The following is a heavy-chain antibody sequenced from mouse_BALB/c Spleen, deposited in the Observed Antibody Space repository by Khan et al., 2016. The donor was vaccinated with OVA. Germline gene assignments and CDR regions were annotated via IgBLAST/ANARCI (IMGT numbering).Heavy chain of an antibody. V-gene: IGHV1-69*02. CDR2: VYPSDSYT. CDR3: TREGVDESSFDY. Sequence: QVQLQQPGAELVRPGASVKLSCKASGYTFTNYWINWVKQRPGQGLEWIGNVYPSDSYTNYHQKFKDKATLTVDKSSSTAYMQLSSPTTEDSAVDNWTREGVDESSFDYWGQGSMVTVSA. CDR1: GYTFTNYW. J-gene: IGHJ3*01.